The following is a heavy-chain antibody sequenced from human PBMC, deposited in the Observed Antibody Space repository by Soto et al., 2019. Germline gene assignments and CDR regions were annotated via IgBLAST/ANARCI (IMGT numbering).Heavy chain of an antibody. CDR1: GFTFSSYA. CDR3: AKQWGRVVTPLTGSAPDY. Sequence: EVQLLESGGGLVQPGGSLRLSCAASGFTFSSYAMSWVRQAPGKGLEWVSAISGSGGSTYYAESVKGRFTISRDNSKNTLYLQMTSLRAEDTAVYYCAKQWGRVVTPLTGSAPDYWGQGTLVTVSS. J-gene: IGHJ4*02. D-gene: IGHD2-21*02. V-gene: IGHV3-23*01. CDR2: ISGSGGST.